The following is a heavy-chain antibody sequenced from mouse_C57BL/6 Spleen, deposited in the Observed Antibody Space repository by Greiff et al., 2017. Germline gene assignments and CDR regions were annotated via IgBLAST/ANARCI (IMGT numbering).Heavy chain of an antibody. CDR1: GFTFSDYG. Sequence: VQLQQSGGGLVKPGGSLKLSCAASGFTFSDYGMHWVRQAPEKGLEWVAYISSGSSTIYYADTVKGRFTISRDNAKNTLFLQMTSLRSEDTAMYYCAMNSFAYWGQGTLVTVSA. V-gene: IGHV5-17*01. J-gene: IGHJ3*01. CDR3: AMNSFAY. CDR2: ISSGSSTI.